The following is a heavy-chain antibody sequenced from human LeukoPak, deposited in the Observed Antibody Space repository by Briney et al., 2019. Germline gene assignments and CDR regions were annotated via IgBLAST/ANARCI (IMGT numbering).Heavy chain of an antibody. J-gene: IGHJ4*02. CDR3: ARAGYSSSWYNLLDY. Sequence: GGSLRLSCAASGFTFNTYGMHWVRQAPGKGLEWMAVIWYDGSNKYYADSVKGRFTISRDDSKNTLYLQMNGLRAEDTAVYYCARAGYSSSWYNLLDYWGQGTLVTVSS. CDR1: GFTFNTYG. D-gene: IGHD6-13*01. CDR2: IWYDGSNK. V-gene: IGHV3-33*01.